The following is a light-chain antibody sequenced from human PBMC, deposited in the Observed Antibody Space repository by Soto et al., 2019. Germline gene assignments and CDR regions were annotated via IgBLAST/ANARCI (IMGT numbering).Light chain of an antibody. J-gene: IGLJ1*01. V-gene: IGLV2-18*02. CDR1: SSYVGSYNR. CDR2: EVS. CDR3: NSYTGSSTYV. Sequence: QSALTQPRSVSGSPGQSVAISYTGTSSYVGSYNRVSWYQQPPGAAPKLMIYEVSNRPSGVPDRFSGSKSGNTASLTISGLQAEDEADYYCNSYTGSSTYVFGPGTKVNVL.